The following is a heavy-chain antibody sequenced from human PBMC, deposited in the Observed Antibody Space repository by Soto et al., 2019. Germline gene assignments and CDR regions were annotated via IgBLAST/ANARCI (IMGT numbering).Heavy chain of an antibody. CDR3: ARGRISATTAHFDY. V-gene: IGHV4-59*01. J-gene: IGHJ4*02. CDR2: IYYSGTS. Sequence: PSETLSLTCTVSGASMRDYYWSWIRQPPGMGLEWIGYIYYSGTSNLNPSLKSRVTLSVDTSKKQFSLKLSSATTADTAVDYCARGRISATTAHFDYWGQGALVTVS. CDR1: GASMRDYY. D-gene: IGHD4-4*01.